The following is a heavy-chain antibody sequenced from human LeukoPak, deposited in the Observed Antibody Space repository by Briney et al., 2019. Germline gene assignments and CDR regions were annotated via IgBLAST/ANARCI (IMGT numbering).Heavy chain of an antibody. CDR2: INWNGSST. D-gene: IGHD4-11*01. J-gene: IGHJ6*03. Sequence: TGGSLRLSCAASGSTFDDYGMSWVRQAPGKLLEWVSVINWNGSSTDYADSVKGRFTISSTNANNSVYLKMNSLSADDTALYYCARSTQSRYYYYYLDAWGKGTMVTVSS. CDR1: GSTFDDYG. CDR3: ARSTQSRYYYYYLDA. V-gene: IGHV3-20*04.